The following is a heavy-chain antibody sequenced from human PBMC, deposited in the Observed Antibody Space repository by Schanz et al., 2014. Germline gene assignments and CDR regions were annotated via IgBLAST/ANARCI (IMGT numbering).Heavy chain of an antibody. CDR2: IYSGDNT. Sequence: VQLVESGGGLVKPGGSLRLSCAASGFTVTSYYMSWVRQAPGKGLEWVSVIYSGDNTYYADSVKGRFTISRDNSKNTVYLQMNSLRAEDTAVYFCASLIGTTSAHFYGMDVWGQGTTVTVSS. CDR3: ASLIGTTSAHFYGMDV. CDR1: GFTVTSYY. D-gene: IGHD1-7*01. J-gene: IGHJ6*02. V-gene: IGHV3-53*01.